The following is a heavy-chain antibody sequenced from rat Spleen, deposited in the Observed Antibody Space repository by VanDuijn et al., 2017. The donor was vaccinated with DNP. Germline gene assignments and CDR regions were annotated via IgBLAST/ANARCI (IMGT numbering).Heavy chain of an antibody. CDR3: ARLGPHYFDC. CDR1: GFTFSNYY. D-gene: IGHD4-1*01. J-gene: IGHJ2*01. Sequence: EVQLVESGGGLVQPGRSIKLSCATSGFTFSNYYMAWVRQAPAKGLEWVASITTGGGYTYYRDSVKGRFTISRDNAKSTLYLKMDSLRSEETATYYCARLGPHYFDCWGQGVMVTVSS. CDR2: ITTGGGYT. V-gene: IGHV5S11*01.